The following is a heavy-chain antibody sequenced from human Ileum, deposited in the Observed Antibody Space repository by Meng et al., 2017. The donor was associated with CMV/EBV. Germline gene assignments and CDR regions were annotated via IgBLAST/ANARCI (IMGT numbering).Heavy chain of an antibody. CDR1: GFLFSNYD. CDR3: ARFIMVPADILRDY. D-gene: IGHD2-2*01. CDR2: VSRRSSDI. Sequence: GESLKTPCVVPGFLFSNYDMKWVRQAPGKGVEWVSYVSRRSSDIYYPDPVKGRFTISRDNTKNSQYLQMNSLRAEDTAVYYCARFIMVPADILRDYWGQGTLVTVSS. J-gene: IGHJ4*02. V-gene: IGHV3-21*05.